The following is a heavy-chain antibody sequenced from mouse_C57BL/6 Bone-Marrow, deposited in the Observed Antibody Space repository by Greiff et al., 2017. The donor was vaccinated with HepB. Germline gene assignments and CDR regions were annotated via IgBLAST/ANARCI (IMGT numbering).Heavy chain of an antibody. CDR2: ISNGGGST. V-gene: IGHV5-12*01. D-gene: IGHD1-1*01. CDR1: GFTFSDYY. J-gene: IGHJ3*01. Sequence: EVHLVESGGGLVQPGGSLKLSCAASGFTFSDYYMYWVRQTPEKRLEWVAYISNGGGSTYYPDTVKGRFTISRDNAKNTLYLQMSRLKSEDTAMYYCARRPYYGSSFAYWGQGTLVTVSA. CDR3: ARRPYYGSSFAY.